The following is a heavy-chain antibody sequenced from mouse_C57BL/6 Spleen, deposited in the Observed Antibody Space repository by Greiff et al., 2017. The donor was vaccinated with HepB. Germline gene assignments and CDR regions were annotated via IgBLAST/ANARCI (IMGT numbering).Heavy chain of an antibody. CDR2: INPSSGYT. V-gene: IGHV1-4*01. CDR3: ARSYYDRAMDY. J-gene: IGHJ4*01. D-gene: IGHD2-4*01. Sequence: VQLQQSGAELARPGASVKMSCKASGYTFTSYTMHWVKQRPGQGLEWIGYINPSSGYTKYNQKFKDKATLTADKSSSTAYMQLSSLTSEDSAVYYCARSYYDRAMDYWGQGTSVTVSS. CDR1: GYTFTSYT.